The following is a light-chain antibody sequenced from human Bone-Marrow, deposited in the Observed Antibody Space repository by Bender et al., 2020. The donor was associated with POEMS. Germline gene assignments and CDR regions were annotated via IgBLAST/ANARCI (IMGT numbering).Light chain of an antibody. J-gene: IGLJ3*02. CDR3: SSYAGGSTYWV. Sequence: QSALTQPASVSGSPGQSITISCTGTSSDFGSYNLVSWYQQHPDKAPRLIIYQVSERPSGISNRFSGSKSGNPASLTISGLQAEDEADYYCSSYAGGSTYWVFGGGTKLTVL. V-gene: IGLV2-23*02. CDR2: QVS. CDR1: SSDFGSYNL.